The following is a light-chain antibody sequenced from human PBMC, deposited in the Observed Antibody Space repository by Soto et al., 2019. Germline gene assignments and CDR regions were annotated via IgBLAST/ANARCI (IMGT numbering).Light chain of an antibody. CDR3: QQYNSYSYT. CDR1: QSISSW. CDR2: KAS. J-gene: IGKJ2*01. Sequence: DIQMTQSPSTLSASVGDRVTITCRASQSISSWLAWYQQKPGKAPKLLIYKASSLESGVPSRFSGSGSGTEFPLTLSSLQPDDFATYYCQQYNSYSYTFGQGTKLEIK. V-gene: IGKV1-5*03.